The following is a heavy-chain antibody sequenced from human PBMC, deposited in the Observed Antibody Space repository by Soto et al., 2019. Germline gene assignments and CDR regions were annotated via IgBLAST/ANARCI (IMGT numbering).Heavy chain of an antibody. CDR2: IIPIFGTA. J-gene: IGHJ6*02. Sequence: SVKVSCKASGGTFSSYAISWVRQAPGQGLEWMGGIIPIFGTANYAQKFQGRVTITADKSTSTAYMELSSLRSEDTAVYYCAKTTYYDFWSGYFGAPNYYGMDVWGQGTTVT. V-gene: IGHV1-69*06. D-gene: IGHD3-3*01. CDR1: GGTFSSYA. CDR3: AKTTYYDFWSGYFGAPNYYGMDV.